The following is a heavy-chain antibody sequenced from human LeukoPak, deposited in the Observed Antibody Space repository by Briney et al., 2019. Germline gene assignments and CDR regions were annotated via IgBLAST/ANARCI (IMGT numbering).Heavy chain of an antibody. V-gene: IGHV3-23*01. J-gene: IGHJ4*02. D-gene: IGHD2-21*01. CDR2: ISGSAGST. CDR1: GFTFTGYA. Sequence: GGSLRLACAASGFTFTGYAMSWVRQAPGKGLEWVSVISGSAGSTIYADSVKGRFTISRDNSKNTVYLQMSSLRAEDTAVYYCARGLMYSGYYFDYWGQGTLVSVSS. CDR3: ARGLMYSGYYFDY.